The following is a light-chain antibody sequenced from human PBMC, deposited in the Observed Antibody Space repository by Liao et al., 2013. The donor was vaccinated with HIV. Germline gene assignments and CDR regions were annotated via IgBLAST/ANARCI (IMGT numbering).Light chain of an antibody. CDR2: QDT. V-gene: IGLV3-21*01. CDR1: DFGTKR. Sequence: SYVLTQPPSVSVAPGKTARITCGGDDFGTKRVHWYQQKPGQSPVLVIYQDTKRPSGIPERFSGSNSGNTATLTISGTQALDEADYYCQAWDSSADVVFGGGTKLTVL. CDR3: QAWDSSADVV. J-gene: IGLJ2*01.